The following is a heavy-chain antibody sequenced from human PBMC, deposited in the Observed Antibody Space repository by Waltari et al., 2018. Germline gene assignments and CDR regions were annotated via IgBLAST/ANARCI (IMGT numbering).Heavy chain of an antibody. CDR2: IIPILGTT. CDR1: LSTYA. J-gene: IGHJ4*02. CDR3: ARNTYYYDNSGHYVFDY. Sequence: LSTYAISWVRQAPGQGLEWMGGIIPILGTTNYAQKFQGRVTITADESTSTAYMELSSLRSEDTAVYYCARNTYYYDNSGHYVFDYWGQGTLVTVSS. D-gene: IGHD3-22*01. V-gene: IGHV1-69*01.